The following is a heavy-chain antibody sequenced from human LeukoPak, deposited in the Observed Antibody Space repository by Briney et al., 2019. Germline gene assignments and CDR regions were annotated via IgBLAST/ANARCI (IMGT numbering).Heavy chain of an antibody. Sequence: GGSLRLSCAASGFNFTRHGMHWVRQAPGKGLDWVAVISYDGGNNYYVDSVKGRFTISRDSSKNTLYLQMNSLRAEDTAVYYCARAPHWNYALYYYMDVWGKGTTVTVSS. V-gene: IGHV3-30*03. CDR3: ARAPHWNYALYYYMDV. D-gene: IGHD1-7*01. CDR1: GFNFTRHG. CDR2: ISYDGGNN. J-gene: IGHJ6*03.